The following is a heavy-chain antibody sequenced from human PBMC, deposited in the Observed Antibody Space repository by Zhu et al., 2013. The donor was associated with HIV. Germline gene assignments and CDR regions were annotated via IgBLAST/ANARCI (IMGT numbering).Heavy chain of an antibody. J-gene: IGHJ4*02. CDR3: ARGIAVAGLYYFDY. V-gene: IGHV4-38-2*01. D-gene: IGHD6-19*01. CDR1: DYSISSGYL. CDR2: IDHSGST. Sequence: QVQLQESGPGMVKPSETLSLTCAVSDYSISSGYLWGWIRQPPGKGLEWIGSIDHSGSTYYNPTLKSRVTISGDTSKNQFSLKLSSVTAAEMAVYYCARGIAVAGLYYFDYWGQGTLVTVSS.